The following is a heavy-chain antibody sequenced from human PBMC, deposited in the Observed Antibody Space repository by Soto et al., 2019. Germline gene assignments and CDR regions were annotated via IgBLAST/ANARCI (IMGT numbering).Heavy chain of an antibody. CDR1: GVTFISYA. V-gene: IGHV1-69*13. D-gene: IGHD1-26*01. Sequence: SVKVCCKASGVTFISYAIIWVRQAPGQGLEWMGGIIPIFGTANYAQKFQGRVTITADESTSTAYMELSSLRSEDTAVYYCASRHSGSYYVPQPFDYCGQGTLVTVSS. CDR3: ASRHSGSYYVPQPFDY. CDR2: IIPIFGTA. J-gene: IGHJ4*02.